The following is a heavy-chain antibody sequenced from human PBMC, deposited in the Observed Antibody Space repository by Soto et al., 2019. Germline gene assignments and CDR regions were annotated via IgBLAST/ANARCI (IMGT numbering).Heavy chain of an antibody. V-gene: IGHV3-23*01. CDR1: GFSFSSYA. CDR2: ISGSGGSS. CDR3: AKGSIEYSASIDY. Sequence: GGSLKLSCEASGFSFSSYAMIWVRQAPGKGLEWVSVISGSGGSSYFADSVKGRFTISRDNSKNMLYLEMSSLRAEDTAIYFCAKGSIEYSASIDYWGQGTLVTVSS. D-gene: IGHD4-4*01. J-gene: IGHJ4*02.